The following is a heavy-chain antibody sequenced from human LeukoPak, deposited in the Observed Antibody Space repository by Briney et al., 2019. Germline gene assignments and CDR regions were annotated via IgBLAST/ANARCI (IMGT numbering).Heavy chain of an antibody. Sequence: SETLSLTCAVYGGSFSAYYWSWIRQPPGEGLEWIGQINHSGSTNYNPSLKSRVTISVDTSKSQFSLKLTSVTAADTALYYCARVVASTSIDAWGQGTLVTVST. J-gene: IGHJ5*02. CDR1: GGSFSAYY. CDR2: INHSGST. CDR3: ARVVASTSIDA. D-gene: IGHD2-15*01. V-gene: IGHV4-34*01.